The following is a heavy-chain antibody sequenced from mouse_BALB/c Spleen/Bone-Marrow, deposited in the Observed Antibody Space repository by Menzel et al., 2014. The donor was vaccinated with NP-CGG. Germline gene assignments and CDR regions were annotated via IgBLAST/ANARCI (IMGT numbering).Heavy chain of an antibody. CDR3: ATGTPYFDY. J-gene: IGHJ2*01. D-gene: IGHD4-1*01. CDR1: GYTFTSYW. V-gene: IGHV1-7*01. CDR2: INPSTGYT. Sequence: QVQLQQSGAELAKPGASVKMSCKASGYTFTSYWMHWVKQRPGQGLEWIGYINPSTGYTEYNQKFKDKATLTADKSSSTAYMQLSSLTSADPPVYYCATGTPYFDYRGQGTTLTVSS.